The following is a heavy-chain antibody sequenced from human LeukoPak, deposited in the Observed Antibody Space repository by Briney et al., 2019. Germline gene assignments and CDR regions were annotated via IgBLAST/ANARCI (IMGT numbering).Heavy chain of an antibody. CDR2: ISAREGAT. CDR3: ANYDHVWGSHRHFEY. J-gene: IGHJ4*02. Sequence: GGSLRLSCTVSGLTFSAYSLIWVRQAPQKGLEWVSVISAREGATYYADSVRGRFTISRDNSRNTVYLQMNSLRAEDTAVYYCANYDHVWGSHRHFEYWGQGTLVTVSS. V-gene: IGHV3-23*01. D-gene: IGHD3-16*02. CDR1: GLTFSAYS.